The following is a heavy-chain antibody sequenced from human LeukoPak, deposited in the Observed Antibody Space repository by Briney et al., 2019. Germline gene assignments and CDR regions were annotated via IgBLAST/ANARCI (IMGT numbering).Heavy chain of an antibody. D-gene: IGHD6-19*01. V-gene: IGHV3-30*18. CDR2: ISYDGSNK. J-gene: IGHJ4*02. Sequence: PGRSLRLSCAASGFTFSSYGMHWVRQAPGKGLEWVAVISYDGSNKYYADSVKGRFTISRDNSKNTLYLQMNSLRAEDTAVYYCAKDRGDIAVAQPYYFDYWGQGTLVTVSS. CDR3: AKDRGDIAVAQPYYFDY. CDR1: GFTFSSYG.